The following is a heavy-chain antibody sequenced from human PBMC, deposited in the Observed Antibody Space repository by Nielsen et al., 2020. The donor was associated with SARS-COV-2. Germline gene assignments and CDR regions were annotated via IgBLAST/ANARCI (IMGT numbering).Heavy chain of an antibody. CDR1: GGSISSYY. V-gene: IGHV4-59*12. J-gene: IGHJ5*02. Sequence: SETLSLTCTVSGGSISSYYWSWIRQPPGKGLEWIGYIYYSGSTNYNPSLKSRVTMSVDTSKNQFSLKLSSVTAADTAVYYCARDNGAGWFDPWGQGTLVTVSS. CDR3: ARDNGAGWFDP. D-gene: IGHD2-8*01. CDR2: IYYSGST.